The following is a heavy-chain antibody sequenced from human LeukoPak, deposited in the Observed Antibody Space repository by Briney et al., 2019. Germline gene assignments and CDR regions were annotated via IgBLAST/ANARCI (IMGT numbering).Heavy chain of an antibody. CDR2: ISSSSSYI. J-gene: IGHJ4*02. Sequence: GGSLRLSCVVSEFTFGTYSMNWVRQAPGKGLEWVSSISSSSSYIYYADSMRGRFTISRDNAKNSLYLQMNSLKPEDTAVYYCARVAEAAAFDSWGQGTLVTVSS. V-gene: IGHV3-21*06. D-gene: IGHD6-13*01. CDR3: ARVAEAAAFDS. CDR1: EFTFGTYS.